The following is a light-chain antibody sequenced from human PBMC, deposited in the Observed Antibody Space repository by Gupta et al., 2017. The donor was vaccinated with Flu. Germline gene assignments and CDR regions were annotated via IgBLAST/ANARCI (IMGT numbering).Light chain of an antibody. CDR2: LGS. V-gene: IGKV2-28*01. CDR1: QSRLHSNGYNY. CDR3: RQALQTPYS. Sequence: EIVMTQSPLSLPVTPGEPASISCRSSQSRLHSNGYNYLDWYLQKPGQAPQLLIYLGSNRASGVPDRFSGSGSGTDFTLKISRVEAEDVGVYYCRQALQTPYSFGQGTKLEIK. J-gene: IGKJ2*03.